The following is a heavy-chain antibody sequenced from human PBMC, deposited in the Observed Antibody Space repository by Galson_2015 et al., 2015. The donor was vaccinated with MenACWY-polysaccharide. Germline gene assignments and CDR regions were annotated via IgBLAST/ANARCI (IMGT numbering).Heavy chain of an antibody. J-gene: IGHJ5*02. CDR3: ARERYDSGRQVDH. CDR1: GFSTSTGGMA. CDR2: ISWDNDK. D-gene: IGHD3-3*01. Sequence: PALVKPTQALTLTCTFSGFSTSTGGMAVGWIRQPPGKALEWLALISWDNDKRYSPSLKTRLTINKDTSRNQVVLTMTNMDLVDTATYFCARERYDSGRQVDHWGQGTLVTVSS. V-gene: IGHV2-5*02.